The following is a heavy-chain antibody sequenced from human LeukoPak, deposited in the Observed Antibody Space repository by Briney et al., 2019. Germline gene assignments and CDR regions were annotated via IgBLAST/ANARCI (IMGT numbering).Heavy chain of an antibody. V-gene: IGHV1-69*01. J-gene: IGHJ4*02. CDR1: GGTFSSYA. CDR2: IIPIFGTA. CDR3: ARHPEGTVNTVARLYY. Sequence: SVKVSCKASGGTFSSYAISWVRQAPGQGLEWMGGIIPIFGTANYAQKFQGRVTITADESTSTAYMELSSLRSEDTAVYYCARHPEGTVNTVARLYYWGQGTLVNVSS. D-gene: IGHD4-17*01.